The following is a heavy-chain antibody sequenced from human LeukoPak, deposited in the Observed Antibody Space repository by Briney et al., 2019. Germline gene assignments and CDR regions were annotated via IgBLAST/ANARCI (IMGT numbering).Heavy chain of an antibody. V-gene: IGHV3-7*03. D-gene: IGHD6-13*01. CDR1: GFTVSSNY. Sequence: GGSLRLSCAASGFTVSSNYMSWVRQAPGKGLEWVANIKQDGSEKYYVDSVKGRFTISRDNSKNTLFLQMNSLRAEDTAVYYCAKRGSVGTLGHFDYWGQGTLVTVSS. CDR3: AKRGSVGTLGHFDY. J-gene: IGHJ4*02. CDR2: IKQDGSEK.